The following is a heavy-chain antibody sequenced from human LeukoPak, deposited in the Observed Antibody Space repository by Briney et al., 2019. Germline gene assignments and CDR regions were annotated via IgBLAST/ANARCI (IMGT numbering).Heavy chain of an antibody. CDR3: ARDPFIVVPAAIPYYFDY. CDR2: ISYDGSNK. CDR1: GFTFSSYA. D-gene: IGHD2-2*01. J-gene: IGHJ4*02. V-gene: IGHV3-30-3*01. Sequence: GGSLRLSCAASGFTFSSYAMHWVRQAPSKGLEWVAVISYDGSNKYYADSVKGRFTISRDNSKNTLYLQMNSLRAEDTAVYYCARDPFIVVPAAIPYYFDYWGQGTLVTVSS.